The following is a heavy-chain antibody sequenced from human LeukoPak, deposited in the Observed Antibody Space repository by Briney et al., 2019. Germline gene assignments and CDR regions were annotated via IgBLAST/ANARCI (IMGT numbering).Heavy chain of an antibody. CDR1: GFTFSSYA. J-gene: IGHJ4*02. Sequence: GGSLRLSCAASGFTFSSYAMHWVRQAPGKGLEWVAVISYDGSNKYYADSVKGRFTISRDNSKNTLYLQMNSLRAEGTAVYYCARPLTYYYDSSGYPNWGQGTLVTVSS. CDR2: ISYDGSNK. D-gene: IGHD3-22*01. CDR3: ARPLTYYYDSSGYPN. V-gene: IGHV3-30*04.